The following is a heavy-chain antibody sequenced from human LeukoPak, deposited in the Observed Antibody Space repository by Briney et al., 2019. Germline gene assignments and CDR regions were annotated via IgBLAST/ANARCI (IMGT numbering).Heavy chain of an antibody. Sequence: ASVKVSCKASGYTFTNYGISWVRQAPGQGLDWMGWISANNGNTKYTEKFQGRVTMTTDTSTSTAYMELRSLRSDDTAVYYCARVDILTGYYYFDYWGQGTLVTVSS. D-gene: IGHD3-9*01. CDR2: ISANNGNT. CDR1: GYTFTNYG. CDR3: ARVDILTGYYYFDY. J-gene: IGHJ4*02. V-gene: IGHV1-18*01.